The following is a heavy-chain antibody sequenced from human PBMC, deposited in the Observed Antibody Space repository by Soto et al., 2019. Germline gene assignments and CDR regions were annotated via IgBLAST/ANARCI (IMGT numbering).Heavy chain of an antibody. J-gene: IGHJ6*03. V-gene: IGHV4-59*01. D-gene: IGHD3-3*01. CDR2: IYYSGST. CDR3: ARAETRLRFLEWLPPGYYYMDV. CDR1: GGSISSYY. Sequence: SQTMSLTCTVSGGSISSYYWSWIRQPPGKGLEWIGYIYYSGSTNYNPSLKSRVTISVDTSKNQFSLKLSSVTAADTAVYYCARAETRLRFLEWLPPGYYYMDVWGKGTTVTVSS.